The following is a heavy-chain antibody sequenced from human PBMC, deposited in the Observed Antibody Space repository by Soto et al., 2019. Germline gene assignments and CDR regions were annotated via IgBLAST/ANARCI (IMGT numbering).Heavy chain of an antibody. CDR1: GYTFTSYY. CDR3: ARDPSMVRVQTPPDY. J-gene: IGHJ4*02. Sequence: ASVKVSCKASGYTFTSYYMHWVRQAPGQGLEWMGIINPSGGSTSYAQKFQGRVTMTRDTSTSTVYMELSSLRSEDTAVYYCARDPSMVRVQTPPDYWGQGTLVTVSS. V-gene: IGHV1-46*03. CDR2: INPSGGST. D-gene: IGHD3-10*01.